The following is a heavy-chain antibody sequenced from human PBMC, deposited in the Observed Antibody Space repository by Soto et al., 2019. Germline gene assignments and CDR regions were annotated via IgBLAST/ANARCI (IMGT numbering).Heavy chain of an antibody. J-gene: IGHJ6*02. CDR1: GGTFSSYG. Sequence: SVKVSCKASGGTFSSYGMSWVRQAPGQGLEWMGGIIPLFGTRNYAQKFQGRVTITADESTSSAYMELRGLRSEDTALYYCARADYEILTGSYAMDVWGQGTTVTVSS. V-gene: IGHV1-69*13. CDR3: ARADYEILTGSYAMDV. D-gene: IGHD3-9*01. CDR2: IIPLFGTR.